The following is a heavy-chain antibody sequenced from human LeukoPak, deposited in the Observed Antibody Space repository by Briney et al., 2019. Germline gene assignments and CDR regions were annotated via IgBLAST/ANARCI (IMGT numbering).Heavy chain of an antibody. CDR3: ARDGGSGSYYYFDY. J-gene: IGHJ4*02. D-gene: IGHD3-10*01. Sequence: GGSLRLSCAASGFTVSSYYMSWGRQAPGKGLEWVSVIYSSGTTYYADSVKGRFTISRDNSKNTLYLQMNSLRAEDTAVYYCARDGGSGSYYYFDYWGQGTLVTVSS. CDR1: GFTVSSYY. CDR2: IYSSGTT. V-gene: IGHV3-66*01.